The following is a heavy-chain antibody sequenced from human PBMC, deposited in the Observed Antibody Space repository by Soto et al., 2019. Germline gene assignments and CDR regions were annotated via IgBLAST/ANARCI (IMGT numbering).Heavy chain of an antibody. CDR1: GGTFSSYA. J-gene: IGHJ5*02. V-gene: IGHV1-69*01. D-gene: IGHD3-3*01. CDR2: IIPIFGTA. Sequence: QVPLVQSGAEVKKPGSSVKVSCKASGGTFSSYAISWVRQAPGQGLEWMGGIIPIFGTANYAQKCQGRVTITADESTSTGYMELSSLRSEDTAVYYCARGRGPEGLNNWFAPWGQGTLVIVSS. CDR3: ARGRGPEGLNNWFAP.